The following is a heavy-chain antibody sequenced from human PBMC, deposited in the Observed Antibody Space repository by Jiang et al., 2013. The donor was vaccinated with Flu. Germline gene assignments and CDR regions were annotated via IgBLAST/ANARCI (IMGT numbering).Heavy chain of an antibody. J-gene: IGHJ4*02. CDR2: VFHSGTTT. V-gene: IGHV4-38-2*01. CDR1: GYSMSSGYY. CDR3: VRYRSSSYFDY. Sequence: LLKPSETLSLTCAVSGYSMSSGYYWGWIRQPPGKGLEWIASVFHSGTTTYYNPSLKSRVTIAVDRSKNHFSLQLWSVTAADTAVYYCVRYRSSSYFDYWGQGTLVTVSS. D-gene: IGHD6-6*01.